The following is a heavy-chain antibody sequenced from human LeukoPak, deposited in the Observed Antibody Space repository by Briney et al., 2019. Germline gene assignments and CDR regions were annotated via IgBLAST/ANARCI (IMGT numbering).Heavy chain of an antibody. J-gene: IGHJ4*02. CDR3: GRLPSGWYYFDY. CDR1: GGISSSSYH. D-gene: IGHD6-19*01. V-gene: IGHV4-39*01. CDR2: IYYSGTT. Sequence: SEPLPLTCTVSGGISSSSYHWGWIRQPPGKGLEWIGSIYYSGTTYYNPSLKSRVTISVDTSKNQFSLKLSSVTAADTAVYYCGRLPSGWYYFDYWGQGTLVTVSS.